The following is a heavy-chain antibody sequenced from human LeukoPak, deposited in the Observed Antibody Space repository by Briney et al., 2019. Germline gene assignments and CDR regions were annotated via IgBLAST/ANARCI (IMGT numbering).Heavy chain of an antibody. V-gene: IGHV3-23*01. CDR2: IRGSGGST. J-gene: IGHJ4*02. CDR1: GFTFSSYA. D-gene: IGHD3-22*01. Sequence: GGSLRLSCAASGFTFSSYAMSCVSQAPGKGLEWVSAIRGSGGSTFYADSVKRRFTISRDNSKNTLYLQMNSLRAEDTAVYYCAEDPNYYDSSGLTYYFDYWGQGTLVTVSS. CDR3: AEDPNYYDSSGLTYYFDY.